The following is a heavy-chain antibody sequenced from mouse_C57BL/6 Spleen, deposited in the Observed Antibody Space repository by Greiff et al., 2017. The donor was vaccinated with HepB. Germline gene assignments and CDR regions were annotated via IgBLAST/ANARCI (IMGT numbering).Heavy chain of an antibody. D-gene: IGHD1-1*01. CDR3: ASSLNYYGFDY. Sequence: ESGPGLVKPSQSLSLTCSVTGYSITSGYYWNWIRQFPGNKLEWMGYISYDGSNNYNPSLKNRISITRDTSKNQFFLELNSVTTEDTATYYCASSLNYYGFDYWGQGTTLTVSS. V-gene: IGHV3-6*01. CDR2: ISYDGSN. J-gene: IGHJ2*01. CDR1: GYSITSGYY.